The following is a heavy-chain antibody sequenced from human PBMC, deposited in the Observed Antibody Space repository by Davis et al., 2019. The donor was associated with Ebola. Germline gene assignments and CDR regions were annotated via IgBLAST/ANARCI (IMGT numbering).Heavy chain of an antibody. CDR1: GYAFTSYG. CDR3: ASGSGSSDY. V-gene: IGHV1-18*01. D-gene: IGHD3-10*01. J-gene: IGHJ4*02. CDR2: ISGYNGNT. Sequence: AASVKVSCKASGYAFTSYGISWVRQAPGQGLEWMGWISGYNGNTNYAQRFQGRVTMTTDTSTSTAYMELRSPTSDDTAVYYCASGSGSSDYWGQGTLVTVSS.